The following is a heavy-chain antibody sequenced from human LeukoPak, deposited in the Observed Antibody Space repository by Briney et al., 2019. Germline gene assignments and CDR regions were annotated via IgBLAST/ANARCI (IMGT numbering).Heavy chain of an antibody. CDR2: IIPIFGPA. Sequence: ASVKVSCKASGGTFSSYAISWVRQAPGQGLEWMGGIIPIFGPANYAQKFQGRVTITTDESTSTAYMELSSLRSEDTAVYYCARVGYGGNWDYFDYWGQGTLVTVSS. V-gene: IGHV1-69*05. CDR1: GGTFSSYA. D-gene: IGHD4-23*01. J-gene: IGHJ4*02. CDR3: ARVGYGGNWDYFDY.